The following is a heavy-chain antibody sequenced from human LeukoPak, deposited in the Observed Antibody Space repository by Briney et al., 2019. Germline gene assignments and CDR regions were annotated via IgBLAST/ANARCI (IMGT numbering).Heavy chain of an antibody. D-gene: IGHD3-10*01. CDR1: GCIFTSYG. CDR2: ISAYNGNT. CDR3: ARAGTVWLGELLSWFDP. V-gene: IGHV1-18*01. Sequence: ASVQVSCKASGCIFTSYGISGVGQAACKEVEGMGWISAYNGNTNYAQKLQCRVTMTTDTSTSTDYMELRILRSDDTAVYYCARAGTVWLGELLSWFDPWGQGTLVTVSS. J-gene: IGHJ5*02.